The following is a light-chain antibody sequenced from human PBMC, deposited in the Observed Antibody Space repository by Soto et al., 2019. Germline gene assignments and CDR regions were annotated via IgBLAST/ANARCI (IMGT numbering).Light chain of an antibody. CDR3: QQRSNWPPIT. J-gene: IGKJ3*01. Sequence: EIVLTQSPATLYLSPGDRATLSCRASQSIDWYVAWYQQKPGQAPRLLIYDALKRATGTPDRFSGSGSGTDVTLTISRLAPEDFAVYYYQQRSNWPPITFGPGTKVDLK. CDR2: DAL. V-gene: IGKV3-11*01. CDR1: QSIDWY.